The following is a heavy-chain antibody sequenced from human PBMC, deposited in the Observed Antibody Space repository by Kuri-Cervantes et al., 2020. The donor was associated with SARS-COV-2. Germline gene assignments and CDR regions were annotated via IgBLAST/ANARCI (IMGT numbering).Heavy chain of an antibody. J-gene: IGHJ4*02. D-gene: IGHD3-16*01. CDR1: GYSFTSYW. CDR3: ARQIGPHYFDY. V-gene: IGHV5-10-1*01. CDR2: IDPSDSYT. Sequence: KVSCKGSGYSFTSYWISWVRQMPGKGPEWMGRIDPSDSYTNYSPSFQGHVTISADKSISTAYLQWSSLKASDTAMYYCARQIGPHYFDYWGQGTLVTVSS.